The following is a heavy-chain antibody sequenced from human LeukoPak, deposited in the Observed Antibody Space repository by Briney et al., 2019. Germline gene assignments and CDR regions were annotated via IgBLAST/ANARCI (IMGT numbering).Heavy chain of an antibody. CDR1: GYTFTSYA. CDR2: INAGNGKT. CDR3: ARDRLAVADFDY. D-gene: IGHD6-19*01. V-gene: IGHV1-3*01. J-gene: IGHJ4*02. Sequence: ASVKVSCKASGYTFTSYAMHWVRQAPGQRLEWTGWINAGNGKTKYSQKFQGRVTITRDTSASTAYMELSSLRPEDTAVYYCARDRLAVADFDYWGQGTLATVSS.